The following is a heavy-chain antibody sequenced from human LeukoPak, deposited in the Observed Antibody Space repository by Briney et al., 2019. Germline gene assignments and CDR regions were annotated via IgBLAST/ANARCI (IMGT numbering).Heavy chain of an antibody. CDR2: IYYSGST. D-gene: IGHD3-10*01. Sequence: PSETLSLTCTVSGGSISSSSYYWSWIRQPPGKGLEWIGYIYYSGSTYYSPSLKSRITISVDTSKNQFSLKLSSVTAADTAVYYCAREASGSYWAPNNWFDPWGQGTLVTVSS. V-gene: IGHV4-30-4*08. J-gene: IGHJ5*02. CDR1: GGSISSSSYY. CDR3: AREASGSYWAPNNWFDP.